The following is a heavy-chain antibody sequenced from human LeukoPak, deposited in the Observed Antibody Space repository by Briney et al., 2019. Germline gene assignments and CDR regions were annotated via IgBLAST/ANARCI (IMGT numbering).Heavy chain of an antibody. J-gene: IGHJ4*02. Sequence: ASVKVSCKASGYPFTGYYMHWVRQAPGQGLEWMGWINPNSGGTNYAQKFQGRATMTRDTSISTAYMELSRLRSDDTAVYYCARDQLQYDSSGYLDWGQGTLVTVSS. CDR1: GYPFTGYY. D-gene: IGHD3-22*01. CDR3: ARDQLQYDSSGYLD. V-gene: IGHV1-2*02. CDR2: INPNSGGT.